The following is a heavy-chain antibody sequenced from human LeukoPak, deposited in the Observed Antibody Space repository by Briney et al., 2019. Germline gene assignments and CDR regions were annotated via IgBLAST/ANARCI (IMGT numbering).Heavy chain of an antibody. J-gene: IGHJ6*02. Sequence: PSETLSLTCTVSDGSISSGSYYWSWIRQPAGKGLEWIGRIYTSGSTNYNPSLKSRVTISVDTSKNQFSLKLSSVTAADTAVYYRARGHYYYYGMDVWGQGTTVTVSS. CDR3: ARGHYYYYGMDV. V-gene: IGHV4-61*02. CDR1: DGSISSGSYY. CDR2: IYTSGST.